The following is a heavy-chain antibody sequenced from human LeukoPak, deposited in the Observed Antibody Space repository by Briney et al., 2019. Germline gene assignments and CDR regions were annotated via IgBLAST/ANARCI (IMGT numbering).Heavy chain of an antibody. CDR2: IKSDGSST. CDR1: GFTFSSYW. Sequence: GGSLRLSCAASGFTFSSYWMHWVRQAPGKGLVWVSRIKSDGSSTSYADSVKGRFTISRDNAKNTLYLQMNSLRAEDTAVYYCAKKPIFGVLTRSNPYYFDYWGQGTLVTVSS. D-gene: IGHD3-3*01. J-gene: IGHJ4*02. CDR3: AKKPIFGVLTRSNPYYFDY. V-gene: IGHV3-74*01.